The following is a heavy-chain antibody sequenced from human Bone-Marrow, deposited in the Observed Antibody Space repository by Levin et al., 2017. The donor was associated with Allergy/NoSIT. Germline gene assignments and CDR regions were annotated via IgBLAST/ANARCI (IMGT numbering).Heavy chain of an antibody. CDR2: VSSSGSI. J-gene: IGHJ4*02. CDR3: ARSFGDYTIYFDY. D-gene: IGHD4-17*01. CDR1: GGSINNYY. Sequence: SETLSLTCTVSGGSINNYYWSWIRQPPGKRLEWIGYVSSSGSINYNPSLKSRVTLSIDTSRNQFSLNLHSVTAADTAMYYCARSFGDYTIYFDYWGQGALVTVSS. V-gene: IGHV4-59*01.